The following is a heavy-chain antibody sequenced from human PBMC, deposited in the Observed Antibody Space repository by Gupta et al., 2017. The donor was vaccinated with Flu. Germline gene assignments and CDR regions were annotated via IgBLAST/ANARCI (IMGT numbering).Heavy chain of an antibody. CDR2: IDEKGGAGGGT. Sequence: EVQLLESGGDLVQPGGSLRLSCAASGFTFSNYAMNWCRQAPGKGLGWVAAIDEKGGAGGGTHYADSVTGRFTISRDNSKNTLYLQMNFLRAEDTAVYFCARQYVQLWGQGTLVTVSS. CDR3: ARQYVQL. D-gene: IGHD2/OR15-2a*01. J-gene: IGHJ1*01. CDR1: GFTFSNYA. V-gene: IGHV3-23*01.